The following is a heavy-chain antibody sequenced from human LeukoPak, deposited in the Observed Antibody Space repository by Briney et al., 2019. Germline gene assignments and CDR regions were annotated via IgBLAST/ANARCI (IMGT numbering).Heavy chain of an antibody. CDR1: GFTFNSYS. V-gene: IGHV3-48*04. CDR2: ISSTSSTI. Sequence: PGGSLRLSCAASGFTFNSYSMNWVRQAPGKGLEWVSYISSTSSTIYYADSVKGRFTISRDNAKNSLYLQMNSLRAEDTAVYYCAREPNYPWDWGQGTLVTVSS. CDR3: AREPNYPWD. J-gene: IGHJ4*02. D-gene: IGHD3-10*01.